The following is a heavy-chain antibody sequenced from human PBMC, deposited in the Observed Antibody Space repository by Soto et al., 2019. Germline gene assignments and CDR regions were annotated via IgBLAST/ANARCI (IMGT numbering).Heavy chain of an antibody. CDR1: GYSFSRYW. V-gene: IGHV5-51*01. CDR2: IYPGDSDT. J-gene: IGHJ4*02. Sequence: GESLKISCKTSGYSFSRYWIGWVRQMPGKGLEWMGIIYPGDSDTKYSPSFQGQVTISADKSITTAYLQMNSLRDEDTAVYYCARDLLWAPYGDYESHWGQGTLVTVSS. CDR3: ARDLLWAPYGDYESH. D-gene: IGHD4-17*01.